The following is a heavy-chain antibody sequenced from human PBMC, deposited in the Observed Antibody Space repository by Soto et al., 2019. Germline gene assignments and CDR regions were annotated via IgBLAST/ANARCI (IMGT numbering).Heavy chain of an antibody. D-gene: IGHD6-19*01. Sequence: SVKVSCKASGGTFSSYAISWVRQAPGQGLEWMGGIIPIFGTANYAQKFQGRVTITADESTSTAYMELSSLRSEGTAVYYCAISGDLQEPYYYYYGMDVWGQGTTVTVSS. CDR3: AISGDLQEPYYYYYGMDV. V-gene: IGHV1-69*13. J-gene: IGHJ6*02. CDR1: GGTFSSYA. CDR2: IIPIFGTA.